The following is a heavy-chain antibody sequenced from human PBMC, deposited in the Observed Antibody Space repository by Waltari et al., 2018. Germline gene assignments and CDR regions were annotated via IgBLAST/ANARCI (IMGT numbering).Heavy chain of an antibody. D-gene: IGHD2-15*01. J-gene: IGHJ6*03. CDR2: ISAYNGNT. CDR1: GYNFTSYG. V-gene: IGHV1-18*01. Sequence: QVQLVQSGAEVKKPGASVKVSCKASGYNFTSYGISWVRQATGQGLEWMGWISAYNGNTNYAQKLQGRVTMTTDTSTSTAYMELRSLRSDDTAVYYCARSVVAATYYYYMDVWGKGTTVTVSS. CDR3: ARSVVAATYYYYMDV.